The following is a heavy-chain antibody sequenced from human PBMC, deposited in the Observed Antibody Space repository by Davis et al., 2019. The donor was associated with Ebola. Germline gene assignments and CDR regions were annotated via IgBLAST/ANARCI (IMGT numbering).Heavy chain of an antibody. Sequence: SVKVSCKASGYAFTNYAVHWMLQAPVPGHEWMGGIIPIFATSNYAQKFQGRVTITADESTSTAYMELSSLRSEDTAVYYCARSGLSFGVVKYNYGMDVWGKGTTVTVSS. CDR1: GYAFTNYA. J-gene: IGHJ6*04. V-gene: IGHV1-69*13. CDR3: ARSGLSFGVVKYNYGMDV. D-gene: IGHD3-3*01. CDR2: IIPIFATS.